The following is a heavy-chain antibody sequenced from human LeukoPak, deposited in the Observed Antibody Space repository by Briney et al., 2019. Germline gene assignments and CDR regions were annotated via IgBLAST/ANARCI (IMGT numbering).Heavy chain of an antibody. CDR1: GFTFRSYG. CDR3: ATGYSSGWTDFDY. CDR2: ISYDGSNK. Sequence: GGSLRLSCAASGFTFRSYGMHWVRQAPGKGLEWVAVISYDGSNKYYADSVKGRFTISRDNSKNTLYLQMNSLRAEDTAVYYCATGYSSGWTDFDYWGQGTLVTVSS. J-gene: IGHJ4*02. D-gene: IGHD6-19*01. V-gene: IGHV3-30*03.